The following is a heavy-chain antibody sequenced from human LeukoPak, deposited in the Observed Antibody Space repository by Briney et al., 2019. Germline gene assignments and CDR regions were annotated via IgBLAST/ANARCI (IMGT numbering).Heavy chain of an antibody. CDR3: ARDLLGYCSGGSCYPRYYFDY. CDR1: GYTFTTYG. Sequence: ASVKVSCKASGYTFTTYGISWVRQAPGQGLEWMGWISTYNGDTNYAQKLQGRVTMTTDTSTNTAYMELRSLRSDDTAVYYCARDLLGYCSGGSCYPRYYFDYWGQGTLVTVSS. CDR2: ISTYNGDT. V-gene: IGHV1-18*01. D-gene: IGHD2-15*01. J-gene: IGHJ4*02.